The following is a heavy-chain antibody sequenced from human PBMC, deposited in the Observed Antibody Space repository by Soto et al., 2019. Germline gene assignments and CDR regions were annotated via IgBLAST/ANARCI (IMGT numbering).Heavy chain of an antibody. CDR3: ARGVYDSNGYSYP. Sequence: EVQLVESGGGLVQPGGSLRLSCAASGFTFSYYEMNWVRQAPGKGLEWISYISSSGNIIYYADPVKGRFTISRDNAKNSLYLQMNSLRAEDTAVYYCARGVYDSNGYSYPWGQGTLVTVSS. D-gene: IGHD3-22*01. CDR2: ISSSGNII. J-gene: IGHJ5*02. V-gene: IGHV3-48*03. CDR1: GFTFSYYE.